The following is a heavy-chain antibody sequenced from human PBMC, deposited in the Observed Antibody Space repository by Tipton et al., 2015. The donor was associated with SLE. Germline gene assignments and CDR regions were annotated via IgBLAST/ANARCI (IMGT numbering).Heavy chain of an antibody. CDR3: ASGILTGNAAFDV. J-gene: IGHJ3*01. CDR1: GGSMSSTGYY. CDR2: VFYTGST. D-gene: IGHD3-9*01. V-gene: IGHV4-39*01. Sequence: TLSLTCTVSGGSMSSTGYYWGWFRQPPGKGLEWIGSVFYTGSTYYNPSLNSRGSISIDTSRNQFSLKLRSVTAADTAVYYCASGILTGNAAFDVWGQGTMVTVSP.